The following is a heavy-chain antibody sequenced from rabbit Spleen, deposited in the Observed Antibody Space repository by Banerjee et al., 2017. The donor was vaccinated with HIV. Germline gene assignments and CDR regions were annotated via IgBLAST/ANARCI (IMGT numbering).Heavy chain of an antibody. CDR2: IYTSGSGST. V-gene: IGHV1S45*01. Sequence: QEQLVESGGGLVQPEGSLTLTCTASGFAFNSVYYMCWVRQAPGKGLELIGCIYTSGSGSTYYATWAKGRFTISKTSSTTMTLQMTSLTAADTATYFCARCAGAHNSGYYSDYFSLWGPGTLVTVS. CDR1: GFAFNSVYY. CDR3: ARCAGAHNSGYYSDYFSL. D-gene: IGHD1-1*01. J-gene: IGHJ4*01.